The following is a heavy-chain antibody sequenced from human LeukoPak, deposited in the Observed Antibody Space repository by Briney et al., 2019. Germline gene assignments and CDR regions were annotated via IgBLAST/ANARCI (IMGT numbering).Heavy chain of an antibody. CDR2: IIPTLGIG. CDR1: GGTFSSYT. CDR3: ARDRGDYYDSSGYYYVSY. Sequence: SVKVSCKASGGTFSSYTISWVRQAPGQGLEWMGRIIPTLGIGNYAQKFQGRVTITADKSTSTAYMEMSSLRSEDTAVYYCARDRGDYYDSSGYYYVSYWGQGTLVTVSS. J-gene: IGHJ4*02. D-gene: IGHD3-22*01. V-gene: IGHV1-69*04.